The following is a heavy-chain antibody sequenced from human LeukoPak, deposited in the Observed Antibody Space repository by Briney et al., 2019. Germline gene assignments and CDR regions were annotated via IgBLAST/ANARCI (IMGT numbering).Heavy chain of an antibody. D-gene: IGHD6-6*01. CDR1: GGSFSGYY. J-gene: IGHJ4*02. CDR3: ARHGSSSSPEFDY. Sequence: SETLSLTCAVYGGSFSGYYWSWIRQPPGQGLEWIGEINQSGSTNYNPSLKSRVTISVDTSKNQFSLKLSSVTAADTAVYYCARHGSSSSPEFDYWGQGNLVTVSS. CDR2: INQSGST. V-gene: IGHV4-34*01.